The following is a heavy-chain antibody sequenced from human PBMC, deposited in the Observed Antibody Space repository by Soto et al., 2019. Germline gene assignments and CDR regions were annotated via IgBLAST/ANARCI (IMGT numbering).Heavy chain of an antibody. CDR2: TSYDGGDE. D-gene: IGHD3-16*01. V-gene: IGHV3-30*19. Sequence: QVQLVESGGGVVQPGTSLRVSCVGSGFTFRSYVIHWVRQAPGKGLEWVALTSYDGGDEYYGDSVRGRFTISRDNSRNTVDLQMDSLRLEDTALYYCARWGTTGGLDVWGQGTLVSVSS. J-gene: IGHJ1*01. CDR3: ARWGTTGGLDV. CDR1: GFTFRSYV.